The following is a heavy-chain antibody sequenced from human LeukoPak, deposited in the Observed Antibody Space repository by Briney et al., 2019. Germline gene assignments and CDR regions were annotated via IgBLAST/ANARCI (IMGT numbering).Heavy chain of an antibody. Sequence: GASVKVSCKASGYTFINYGITWGRQAPGQGLEWMGWINPNSGGTNYAQKFQGRVTMTRDTAISTAYMELSRLRSDDTAVYYCATYGWDCYYMDVWGKGTTVTVSS. CDR1: GYTFINYG. CDR2: INPNSGGT. J-gene: IGHJ6*03. V-gene: IGHV1-2*02. CDR3: ATYGWDCYYMDV. D-gene: IGHD2-8*02.